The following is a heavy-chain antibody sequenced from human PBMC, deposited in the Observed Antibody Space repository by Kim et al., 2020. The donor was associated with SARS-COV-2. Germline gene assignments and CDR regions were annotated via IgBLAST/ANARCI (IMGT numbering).Heavy chain of an antibody. D-gene: IGHD3-22*01. CDR1: GSLFGRYD. J-gene: IGHJ4*02. CDR2: ISVGGGVT. Sequence: GGSLRLSCVASGSLFGRYDMTWVRQAPGKGLEWVSRISVGGGVTYHADAVKGRITVSRDNRKKTLFLQMTSLRAEDTAVYYCAKVADYDGSEYLSEWGQGTLVTVSS. V-gene: IGHV3-23*01. CDR3: AKVADYDGSEYLSE.